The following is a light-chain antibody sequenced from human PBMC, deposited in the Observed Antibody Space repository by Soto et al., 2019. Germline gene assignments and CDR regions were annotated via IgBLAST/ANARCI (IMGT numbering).Light chain of an antibody. CDR2: GAS. Sequence: EIVLTQSPGTLSLSPGERATLSCRASQSVSSSYLAWYQQKPGQAPRLLIYGASSRATGIPDRFSGSGSGTDFTLTISRLEPEDFAVYYCQQYGSPITLGQATRLEIK. CDR1: QSVSSSY. J-gene: IGKJ5*01. V-gene: IGKV3-20*01. CDR3: QQYGSPIT.